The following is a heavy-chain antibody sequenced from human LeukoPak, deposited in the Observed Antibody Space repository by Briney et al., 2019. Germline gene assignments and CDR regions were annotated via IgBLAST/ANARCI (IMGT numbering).Heavy chain of an antibody. CDR3: ARGDSLLVHSSAYFRHALDL. J-gene: IGHJ3*01. CDR1: GFSFSSYW. CDR2: INTDGSITDNT. V-gene: IGHV3-74*01. D-gene: IGHD3-22*01. Sequence: GGSLRLSCEASGFSFSSYWMHWVRQAPGKGLEWVSRINTDGSITDNTNYAGSVRGRFTISRDNAKHTLYLQMHSLRDEATAVSSCARGDSLLVHSSAYFRHALDLWGQGTMVTVSS.